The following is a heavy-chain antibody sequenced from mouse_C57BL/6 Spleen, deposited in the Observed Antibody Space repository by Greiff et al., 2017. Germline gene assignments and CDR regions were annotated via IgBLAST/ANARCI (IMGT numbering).Heavy chain of an antibody. V-gene: IGHV10-3*01. CDR1: GFTFNTYA. D-gene: IGHD2-5*01. CDR3: VRDPSYYSNYGGDYYAMDY. J-gene: IGHJ4*01. CDR2: IRSKSSNYAT. Sequence: EVKVVESGGGLVQPKGSLKLSCAASGFTFNTYAMHWVRQAPGKGLEWVARIRSKSSNYATYYADSVKDRFTISRDDSQSMLYLQMNNLKTEDTAMYYCVRDPSYYSNYGGDYYAMDYWGQGTSVTVSS.